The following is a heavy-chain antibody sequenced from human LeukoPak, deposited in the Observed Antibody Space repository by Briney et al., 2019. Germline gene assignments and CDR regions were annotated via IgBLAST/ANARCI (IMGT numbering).Heavy chain of an antibody. Sequence: ASVKVSCKASGYTFTSYGISWVRQAPGQGLEWMGWISAYNGNTNYAQKLQGRVTMTTDTSTSTAYMELRSLRSDDTAVYYCARDYYGSGSYRHNWFDPWGQGTLVTVSS. CDR1: GYTFTSYG. D-gene: IGHD3-10*01. V-gene: IGHV1-18*01. CDR3: ARDYYGSGSYRHNWFDP. J-gene: IGHJ5*02. CDR2: ISAYNGNT.